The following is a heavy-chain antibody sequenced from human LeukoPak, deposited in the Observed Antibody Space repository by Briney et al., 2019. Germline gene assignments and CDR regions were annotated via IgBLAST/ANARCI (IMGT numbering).Heavy chain of an antibody. J-gene: IGHJ4*02. CDR2: INGDGSST. CDR3: GNLD. CDR1: EFTFW. V-gene: IGHV3-74*01. Sequence: PGGSLRLFCAASEFTFWMHWVRQAPGKGLVWVSQINGDGSSTSYADSVKGRFTISRDNAKNTLYLQMNSLRAEDTAVYYCGNLDWGQGTLVTVSS.